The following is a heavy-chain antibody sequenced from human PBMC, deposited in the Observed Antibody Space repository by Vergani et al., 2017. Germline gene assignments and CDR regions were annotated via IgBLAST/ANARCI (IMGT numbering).Heavy chain of an antibody. D-gene: IGHD6-19*01. V-gene: IGHV3-30-3*01. J-gene: IGHJ4*02. Sequence: QVQLVESGGGVVQPGTSLRLSCVVSGFALNRHAMYWVRQAPGKGLEWVVGISYDGSNKYYADSVKGRFTISRDNSKNTLYLQMNSLRAEDTAVYYCARDRSPRGQWLVGPFDYWGQGTLVTASS. CDR1: GFALNRHA. CDR2: ISYDGSNK. CDR3: ARDRSPRGQWLVGPFDY.